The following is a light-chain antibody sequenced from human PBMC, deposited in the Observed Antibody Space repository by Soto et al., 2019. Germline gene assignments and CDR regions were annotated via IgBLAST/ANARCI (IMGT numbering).Light chain of an antibody. J-gene: IGKJ1*01. Sequence: DIQMTQSPSTLSASVGDRVTITCRASQRVGTWLAWYQQKPGRAPNLLIYDASSLESGVPSRFSGSGSGTEFTLTISSLQPDDFATYYCQQYNSYPWTFGQGTKVDIK. V-gene: IGKV1-5*01. CDR3: QQYNSYPWT. CDR1: QRVGTW. CDR2: DAS.